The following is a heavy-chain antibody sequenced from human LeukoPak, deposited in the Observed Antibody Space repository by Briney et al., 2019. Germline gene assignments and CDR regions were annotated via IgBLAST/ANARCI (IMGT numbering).Heavy chain of an antibody. Sequence: PGGSLRLSCAASGFTFSDYYMSWIRRAPGKGLEWVSYISSSGSTIYYADSVKGRFTISRDNAKNSLYLQMNSLRAEDTAVYYCARAGDSSSWYDGYYYYGMDVWGQGTTVTVSS. V-gene: IGHV3-11*04. CDR1: GFTFSDYY. D-gene: IGHD6-13*01. CDR2: ISSSGSTI. CDR3: ARAGDSSSWYDGYYYYGMDV. J-gene: IGHJ6*02.